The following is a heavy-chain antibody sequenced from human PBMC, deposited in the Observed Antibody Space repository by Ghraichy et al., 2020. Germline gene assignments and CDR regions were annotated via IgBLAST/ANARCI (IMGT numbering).Heavy chain of an antibody. V-gene: IGHV3-23*01. CDR3: AKHKGAVRENYGMDV. Sequence: LSLTCAASGLTFGSFAMSWVRQAPGKGLEWVSFISGSGRTILYADSVKGQFTISRDNSKNTLYLQMNTLRAEDTAIYYCAKHKGAVRENYGMDVWGQGTTVTVSS. J-gene: IGHJ6*02. CDR1: GLTFGSFA. CDR2: ISGSGRTI. D-gene: IGHD3-10*01.